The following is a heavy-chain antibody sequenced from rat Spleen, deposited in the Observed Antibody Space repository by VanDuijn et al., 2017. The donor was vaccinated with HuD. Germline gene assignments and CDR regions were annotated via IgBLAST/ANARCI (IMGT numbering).Heavy chain of an antibody. CDR1: GFTFSGYA. Sequence: EVQVVESGGGLVQPGGSLKVSCVASGFTFSGYAMPWFRQAPENGIEWLAYIIRDSSHTHYAETVKGRFTISRDNAKNTVGIQRNSLRSEDTAMYFCARETLDTAVFDYWGQGVMVTVSS. CDR3: ARETLDTAVFDY. J-gene: IGHJ2*01. V-gene: IGHV5-43*01. D-gene: IGHD2-1*01. CDR2: IIRDSSHT.